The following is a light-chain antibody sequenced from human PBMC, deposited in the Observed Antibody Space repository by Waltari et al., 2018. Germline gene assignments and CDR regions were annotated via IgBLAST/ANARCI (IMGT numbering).Light chain of an antibody. J-gene: IGLJ3*02. CDR1: SGHSSHV. V-gene: IGLV4-69*01. Sequence: QLVLTQSPSASASLGASVKLTCTLSSGHSSHVVAWLQQRPEKGPRYLMKVNSDGSHSRGDEIPDRFSGSRSGAERYLTISNLQSEDEADYYCQTGGHGTWVFGGGTGLTVV. CDR3: QTGGHGTWV. CDR2: VNSDGSH.